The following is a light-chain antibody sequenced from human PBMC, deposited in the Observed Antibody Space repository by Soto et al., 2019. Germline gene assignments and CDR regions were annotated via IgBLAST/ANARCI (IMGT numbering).Light chain of an antibody. CDR2: DDN. CDR1: SSNIGTGFD. Sequence: QSVLTQPPSVSGAPGQRVTISCTGSSSNIGTGFDVNWYQQLPGTAPKLLIYDDNNRPSGVPDRFSGSKSDTSASLAITGLQAEDEADYYCQSYDTSLSASVFGGGTKLTVL. J-gene: IGLJ3*02. V-gene: IGLV1-40*01. CDR3: QSYDTSLSASV.